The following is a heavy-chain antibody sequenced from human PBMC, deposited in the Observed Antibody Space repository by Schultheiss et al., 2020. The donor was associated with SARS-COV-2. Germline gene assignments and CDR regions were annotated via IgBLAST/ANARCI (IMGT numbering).Heavy chain of an antibody. V-gene: IGHV4-59*01. CDR3: ARRVATGWHFDL. J-gene: IGHJ2*01. CDR2: IFYSGST. D-gene: IGHD5-12*01. Sequence: SETLSLTCTVSGGSISSYYWSWIRQPPGKGLEWIGYIFYSGSTNYNPSLKSRVTISVDTSKNQFSLKLSSVTAADTAVYYCARRVATGWHFDLWGRGTLVTVSS. CDR1: GGSISSYY.